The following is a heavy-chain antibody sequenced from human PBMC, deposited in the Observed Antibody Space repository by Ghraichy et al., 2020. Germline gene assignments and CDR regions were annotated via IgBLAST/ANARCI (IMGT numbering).Heavy chain of an antibody. CDR3: ARDQELIGPKTWGY. D-gene: IGHD1-7*01. Sequence: ASVKVSCKASGYTFTSYGISWVRQAPGQGLEWMGWISAYNGNTNYAQKLQGRVTMTTDTSTSTAYMELRSLRSDDTAVYYCARDQELIGPKTWGYWGQGTLVTVSS. CDR1: GYTFTSYG. CDR2: ISAYNGNT. J-gene: IGHJ4*02. V-gene: IGHV1-18*04.